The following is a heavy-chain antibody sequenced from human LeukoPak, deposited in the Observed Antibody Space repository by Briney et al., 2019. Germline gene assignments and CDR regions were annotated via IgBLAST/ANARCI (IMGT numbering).Heavy chain of an antibody. Sequence: ASVKVSCKASGYIFSGHYMHWVRQAPGQGLEWMGWINPNSGGTNYALRFQGRVTMTRDTSINTAYMELSRLRSDDTAVYYCARDGGCTNDVCYKNSDYWGQGTLVTVSS. V-gene: IGHV1-2*02. CDR1: GYIFSGHY. CDR2: INPNSGGT. D-gene: IGHD2-8*01. J-gene: IGHJ4*02. CDR3: ARDGGCTNDVCYKNSDY.